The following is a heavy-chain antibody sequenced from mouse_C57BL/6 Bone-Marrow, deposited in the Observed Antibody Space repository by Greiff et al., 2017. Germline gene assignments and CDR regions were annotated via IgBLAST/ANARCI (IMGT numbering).Heavy chain of an antibody. J-gene: IGHJ2*01. Sequence: VQLQQSGAELVKPGASVKLSCKASGYTFTSYWMHWVKQRPGQGLEWIGMIHPNSGSTNYNEKFKSKATLTVDKSSSTAYMQLSSLTSEDSAVYYCARSITTVVPFDYWGLGTTLTVSS. CDR3: ARSITTVVPFDY. CDR1: GYTFTSYW. D-gene: IGHD1-1*01. CDR2: IHPNSGST. V-gene: IGHV1-64*01.